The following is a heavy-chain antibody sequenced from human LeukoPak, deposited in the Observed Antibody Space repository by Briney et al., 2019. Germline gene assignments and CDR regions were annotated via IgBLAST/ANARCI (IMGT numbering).Heavy chain of an antibody. J-gene: IGHJ4*02. D-gene: IGHD1-26*01. CDR1: RFNFNNYD. CDR2: ILSDGSGD. Sequence: GRSLRLSCAASRFNFNNYDMHWVRQAPGKGLEWVAVILSDGSGDYYVDSVRGRFTISRDNSKNTLYLQMDGLRAEDTAVYYCAKTVGANKNYFDYWGQGTLVTVSS. CDR3: AKTVGANKNYFDY. V-gene: IGHV3-30*18.